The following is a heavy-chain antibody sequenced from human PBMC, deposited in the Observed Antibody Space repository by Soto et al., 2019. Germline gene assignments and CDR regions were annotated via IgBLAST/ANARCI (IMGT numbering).Heavy chain of an antibody. J-gene: IGHJ4*02. CDR3: AKPQYCSSSHFDN. Sequence: GGSLRLSCAASGFTFSSYAMSWVRQAPGKGLEWVSAISGSGGNKYYADSVKGRFTISRDNSKNTLYLQMNSLRAEDTAVYYCAKPQYCSSSHFDNWGQGTMVTVSS. V-gene: IGHV3-23*01. D-gene: IGHD6-6*01. CDR2: ISGSGGNK. CDR1: GFTFSSYA.